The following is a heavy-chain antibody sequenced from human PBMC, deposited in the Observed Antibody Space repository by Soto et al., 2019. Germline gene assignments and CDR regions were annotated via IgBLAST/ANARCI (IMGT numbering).Heavy chain of an antibody. D-gene: IGHD5-12*01. V-gene: IGHV3-30*18. CDR3: AKDRHSGYDGACDY. Sequence: QVQLVESGGGVVQPGRSLRLSCAASGFTFSSYGRHWVRQAPCKGLEWVAVISYDGSNKYYADSVKGRFTISSDNSKNTLYLQMNSLRAEDTAVYYCAKDRHSGYDGACDYWGQGTLVTVSS. J-gene: IGHJ4*02. CDR1: GFTFSSYG. CDR2: ISYDGSNK.